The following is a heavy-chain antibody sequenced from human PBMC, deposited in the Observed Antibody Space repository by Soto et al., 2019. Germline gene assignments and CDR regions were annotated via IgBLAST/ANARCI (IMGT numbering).Heavy chain of an antibody. CDR1: GYSFTSQY. V-gene: IGHV5-51*01. CDR3: ARLFCGGDCFSGGRAFDI. J-gene: IGHJ3*02. Sequence: PGESLKISCKGSGYSFTSQYIAWVRQMPVRGLEWMGITYPDDSDAIYNPSFQGQVTISADKSISTAYLQWSSLKASDTAIYYCARLFCGGDCFSGGRAFDIWGQGTMVTVSS. CDR2: TYPDDSDA. D-gene: IGHD2-21*02.